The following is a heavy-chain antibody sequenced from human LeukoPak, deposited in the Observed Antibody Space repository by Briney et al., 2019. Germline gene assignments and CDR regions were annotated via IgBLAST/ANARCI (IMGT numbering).Heavy chain of an antibody. V-gene: IGHV4-39*01. CDR3: ARGYSSGWWSYYFDY. Sequence: SETLSLTCTVSGGSISSSSYYWGWIRQPPGKGLEWIGSIYYSGSTYYNPSLKSRVTISVDTSKNQFSLKLSSVTAADTAVYYCARGYSSGWWSYYFDYWGQGTLVTVSS. CDR2: IYYSGST. J-gene: IGHJ4*02. D-gene: IGHD6-19*01. CDR1: GGSISSSSYY.